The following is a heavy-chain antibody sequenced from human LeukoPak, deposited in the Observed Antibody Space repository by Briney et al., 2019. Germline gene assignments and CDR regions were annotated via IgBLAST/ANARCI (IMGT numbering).Heavy chain of an antibody. D-gene: IGHD3-10*01. CDR1: GGSISSYY. CDR3: ARDQSWWFDP. J-gene: IGHJ5*02. V-gene: IGHV4-4*07. Sequence: SAETLSLTCTASGGSISSYYWSWIRQPAGKGLEWIGRIYTSGSTNYNPSLKSRVTMSVDTSKNQFSLRLSSLTAADTAVYYCARDQSWWFDPWGQGTLVTVSS. CDR2: IYTSGST.